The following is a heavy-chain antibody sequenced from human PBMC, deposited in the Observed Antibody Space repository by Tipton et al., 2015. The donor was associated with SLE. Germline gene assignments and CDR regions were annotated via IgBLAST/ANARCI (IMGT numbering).Heavy chain of an antibody. CDR2: IDPSDSYT. V-gene: IGHV5-10-1*01. CDR3: ARDRVADDSSGYSH. D-gene: IGHD3-22*01. Sequence: QSGAEVKKPGESLRISCKGSGYSFTSYWISWVRQMPGKGLEWMGMIDPSDSYTNYSPSFQGHVTISADKSVSTAYVQWSSLKASDTAMYYCARDRVADDSSGYSHWGQGTLVTVSS. J-gene: IGHJ4*02. CDR1: GYSFTSYW.